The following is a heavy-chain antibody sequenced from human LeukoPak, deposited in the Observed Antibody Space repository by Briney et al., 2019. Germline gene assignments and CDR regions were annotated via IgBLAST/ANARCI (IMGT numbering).Heavy chain of an antibody. J-gene: IGHJ4*02. CDR3: ARLRCGPSGSVCYNH. Sequence: SETLSLTCGVFGVSIKDYYWSGIRQSPGKGLEGIGEISHTEGTMYNPSLESRVTMSVGTSENQLPLKLIFVTAAHTAVYYCARLRCGPSGSVCYNHWGLGTLVTVSS. D-gene: IGHD3-9*01. V-gene: IGHV4-34*01. CDR1: GVSIKDYY. CDR2: ISHTEGT.